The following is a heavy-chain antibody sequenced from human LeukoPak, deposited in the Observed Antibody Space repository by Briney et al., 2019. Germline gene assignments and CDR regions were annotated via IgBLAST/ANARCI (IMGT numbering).Heavy chain of an antibody. CDR3: AKIPYSSGWVQNWFDP. Sequence: GGSLRLSCAASGFAFSDYWMTWVRQAPGKGLEWVAVISYDGSNKYYADSVKGRFTISRDNSKNTLYLQMNSLRAEDTAVYYCAKIPYSSGWVQNWFDPWGQGTLVTVSS. J-gene: IGHJ5*02. V-gene: IGHV3-30*18. CDR2: ISYDGSNK. CDR1: GFAFSDYW. D-gene: IGHD6-19*01.